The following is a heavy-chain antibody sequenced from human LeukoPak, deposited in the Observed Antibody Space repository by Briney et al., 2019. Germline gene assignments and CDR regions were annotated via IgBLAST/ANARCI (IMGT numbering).Heavy chain of an antibody. D-gene: IGHD2-8*02. CDR1: GFTFSSYA. V-gene: IGHV3-30-3*01. J-gene: IGHJ6*02. CDR2: ISYDGSNK. CDR3: AKDLVGDYYYGMDV. Sequence: PSGGSLRLSCAASGFTFSSYAMHWVCQAPGKGLEWVAVISYDGSNKYYADSVKGRFTISRDNSKNTLYLQMNSLRAEDTAVYYCAKDLVGDYYYGMDVWGQGTTVTVSS.